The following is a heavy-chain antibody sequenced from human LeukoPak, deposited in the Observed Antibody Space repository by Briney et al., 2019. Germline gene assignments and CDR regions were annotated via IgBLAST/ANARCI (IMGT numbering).Heavy chain of an antibody. CDR3: ARDGGSGSYFDYYYYYGMDV. Sequence: ASVKVSCKASGYTFTSYGISWVRQAPGQGLEWMGWISAYNGNTNYAQKLQGRVTMTTDTSTSTAYMELRSPRSDDTAVYYCARDGGSGSYFDYYYYYGMDVWGKGTTVTVSS. J-gene: IGHJ6*04. V-gene: IGHV1-18*04. D-gene: IGHD3-10*01. CDR2: ISAYNGNT. CDR1: GYTFTSYG.